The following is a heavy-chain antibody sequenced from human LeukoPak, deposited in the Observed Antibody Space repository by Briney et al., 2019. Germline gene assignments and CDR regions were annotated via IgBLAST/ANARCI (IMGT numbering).Heavy chain of an antibody. D-gene: IGHD4-17*01. V-gene: IGHV3-66*02. CDR1: GFTVSSNY. CDR3: ARDPNAYGDYYYYGMDV. J-gene: IGHJ6*02. Sequence: PRGSLRLSCAASGFTVSSNYMSWVRQAPGKGLEWVSVIYSGGSTYYADSVKGRFTISRDNSKNTLYLQMNSLRAEDTAVYYCARDPNAYGDYYYYGMDVWGQGTTVTVSS. CDR2: IYSGGST.